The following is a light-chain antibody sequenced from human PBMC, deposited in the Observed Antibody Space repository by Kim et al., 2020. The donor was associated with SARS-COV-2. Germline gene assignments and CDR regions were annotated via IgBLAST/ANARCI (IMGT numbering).Light chain of an antibody. CDR1: SSNIGSNY. CDR2: RNT. CDR3: AAWDDSLSGYV. V-gene: IGLV1-47*01. Sequence: QSVLTQPPSASGTPGQRVTISCSGGSSNIGSNYVYWYQHLPGTAPKLLIYRNTPRPSGVPDRFSGSKSATAASLAISGLRSEDEADYYCAAWDDSLSGYVFGSGTKVTVL. J-gene: IGLJ1*01.